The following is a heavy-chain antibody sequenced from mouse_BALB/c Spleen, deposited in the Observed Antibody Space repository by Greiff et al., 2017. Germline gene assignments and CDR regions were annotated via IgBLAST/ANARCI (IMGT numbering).Heavy chain of an antibody. CDR1: GYSITSGYY. D-gene: IGHD2-1*01. V-gene: IGHV3-6*02. CDR3: ARGGKNYSYAMDY. CDR2: ISYDGSN. J-gene: IGHJ4*01. Sequence: ESGPGLVKPSQSLSLTCSVTGYSITSGYYWNWIRQFPGNKLEWMGYISYDGSNNYNPSLKNRISITRDTSKNQFFLKLNSVTTEDTATYYCARGGKNYSYAMDYWGQGTSVTVSS.